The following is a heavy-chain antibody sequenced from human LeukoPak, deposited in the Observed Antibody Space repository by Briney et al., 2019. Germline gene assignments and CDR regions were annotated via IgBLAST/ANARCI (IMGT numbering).Heavy chain of an antibody. CDR3: VRNRGWLQFDT. CDR2: IKYDGIDK. V-gene: IGHV3-7*01. Sequence: PGGSLRLSCAASGFIFTDYWMNWVRQAPGEGLEWVAMIKYDGIDKQYLDSVKGRFTISRDNAKNSVYLEMNSLRAEDTAMYYCVRNRGWLQFDTWGQGTLVTVSS. D-gene: IGHD5-24*01. CDR1: GFIFTDYW. J-gene: IGHJ4*02.